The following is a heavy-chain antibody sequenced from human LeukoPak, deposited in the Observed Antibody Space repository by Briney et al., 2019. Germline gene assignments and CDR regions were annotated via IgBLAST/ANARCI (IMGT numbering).Heavy chain of an antibody. V-gene: IGHV4-34*01. CDR2: INHSGST. CDR1: GFTFNTYS. D-gene: IGHD2-15*01. CDR3: ARVKGYCSGGSCYPGRYYYYYGMDV. Sequence: GSLRLSCAASGFTFNTYSMNWVRQPPGKGLEWIGEINHSGSTNYNPSLKSRVTISADTSKNQFSLKLSSVTAADTAVYYCARVKGYCSGGSCYPGRYYYYYGMDVWGQGTTVTVSS. J-gene: IGHJ6*02.